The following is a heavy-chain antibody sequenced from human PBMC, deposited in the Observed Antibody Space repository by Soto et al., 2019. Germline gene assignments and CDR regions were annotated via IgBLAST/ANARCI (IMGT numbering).Heavy chain of an antibody. D-gene: IGHD5-18*01. J-gene: IGHJ3*02. CDR2: IIPIFGTA. V-gene: IGHV1-69*13. Sequence: SVKVSCKASGGTFSSYAISWVRQAPGQGLEWMGGIIPIFGTANYAQKFQGRVTITADESTSTAYMELSSLRSEDAAVYYCARAPLRGYSYGSHAFDIWGQGTMVTVSS. CDR3: ARAPLRGYSYGSHAFDI. CDR1: GGTFSSYA.